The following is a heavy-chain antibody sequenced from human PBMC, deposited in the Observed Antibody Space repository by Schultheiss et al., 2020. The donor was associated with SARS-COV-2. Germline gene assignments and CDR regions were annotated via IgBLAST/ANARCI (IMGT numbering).Heavy chain of an antibody. CDR2: IYYSGST. J-gene: IGHJ5*02. D-gene: IGHD5-18*01. V-gene: IGHV4-59*12. CDR1: GGSFSGYY. Sequence: SQTLSLTCAVYGGSFSGYYWSWIRQPPGKGLEWIGYIYYSGSTYYNPSLKSRVTISVDTSKNQFSLKLSSVTAADTAVYYCARDGGGYSWNWFDPWGQGTLVTVSS. CDR3: ARDGGGYSWNWFDP.